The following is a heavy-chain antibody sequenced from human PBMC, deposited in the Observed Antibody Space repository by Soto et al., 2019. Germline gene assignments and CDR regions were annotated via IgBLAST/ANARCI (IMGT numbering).Heavy chain of an antibody. J-gene: IGHJ6*02. CDR3: ARIRSSSIAAPEYYYYGMDV. CDR2: IDWDDDK. Sequence: SGPTLVNPXQTLTLTCTFSGFSLSTSGMCVSWIRQPPGKALEWLALIDWDDDKYYSTSLKTRLTISKDTSKNQVVLTMTNMDPVDTATYYCARIRSSSIAAPEYYYYGMDVWGQGTTVTVSS. D-gene: IGHD6-6*01. V-gene: IGHV2-70*01. CDR1: GFSLSTSGMC.